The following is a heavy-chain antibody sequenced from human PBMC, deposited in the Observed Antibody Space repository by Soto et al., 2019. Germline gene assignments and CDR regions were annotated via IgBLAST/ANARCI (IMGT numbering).Heavy chain of an antibody. CDR3: ARAGDSRYYDILTGYATT. CDR1: GFTFSSYA. D-gene: IGHD3-9*01. V-gene: IGHV3-30-3*01. J-gene: IGHJ4*02. CDR2: ISYDGSNK. Sequence: PRGSLRPSCAASGFTFSSYAMRFFRHSPFKWREWVAVISYDGSNKYYADSVKGRFTISRDNSKNTLYLQMNSLRAEDTAVYYCARAGDSRYYDILTGYATTWGQGTLVTVSS.